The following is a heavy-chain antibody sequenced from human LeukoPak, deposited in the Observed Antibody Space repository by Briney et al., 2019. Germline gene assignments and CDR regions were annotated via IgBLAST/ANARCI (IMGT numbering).Heavy chain of an antibody. J-gene: IGHJ6*03. CDR1: GFTFSNAW. D-gene: IGHD3-3*01. V-gene: IGHV3-21*01. Sequence: GRSLRLSCADSGFTFSNAWMSWVRQAPGKGLEWVSSISSSSSYIYYADSVKGRFTISRDNAKNSLYLQMNSLRAEDTAVYYCASGYNDFWSGYYTSYYYYYMDVWGKGTTVTVSS. CDR2: ISSSSSYI. CDR3: ASGYNDFWSGYYTSYYYYYMDV.